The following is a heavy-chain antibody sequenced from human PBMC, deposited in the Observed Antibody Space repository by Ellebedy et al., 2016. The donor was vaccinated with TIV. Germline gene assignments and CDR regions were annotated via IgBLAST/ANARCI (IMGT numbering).Heavy chain of an antibody. D-gene: IGHD3-10*01. CDR3: AKRSFLDS. J-gene: IGHJ4*02. CDR2: IKQEGSEK. CDR1: GFTFSSYW. Sequence: GGSLRLSCAASGFTFSSYWMSWVRQAPGKGLEWVANIKQEGSEKYYVDSVKGRLTFSRDNSKNTLYLQMNSLRVEDTAVYYCAKRSFLDSWGQGTLVTVSS. V-gene: IGHV3-7*03.